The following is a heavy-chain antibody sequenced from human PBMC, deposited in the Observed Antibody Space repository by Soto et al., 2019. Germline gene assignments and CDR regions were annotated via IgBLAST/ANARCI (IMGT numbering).Heavy chain of an antibody. CDR2: IYYSGST. V-gene: IGHV4-39*01. CDR3: ARGPPCDP. Sequence: SETLSLTCTVSGGSISSSSYYWGWIRQPPGKGLEWIGSIYYSGSTYYNPSLKSRVTISVDTSKNQFSLKLSSVTAADTAVYYCARGPPCDPWGQGTLVT. CDR1: GGSISSSSYY. J-gene: IGHJ5*02.